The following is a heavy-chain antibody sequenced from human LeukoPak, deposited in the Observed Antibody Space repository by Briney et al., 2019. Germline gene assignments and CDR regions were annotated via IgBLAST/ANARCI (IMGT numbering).Heavy chain of an antibody. CDR1: GFSFSNYG. Sequence: GGSLRLSCVASGFSFSNYGMQWVRQAPGKGLEWVAFIRHDGSKEWYGDSVKGRFTISRDNSENTLYLQMNSLRTEDTAVCYCGNPLVIPLAGSTGIDPWGQGTLVTVSS. CDR3: GNPLVIPLAGSTGIDP. V-gene: IGHV3-30*02. J-gene: IGHJ5*02. D-gene: IGHD4-23*01. CDR2: IRHDGSKE.